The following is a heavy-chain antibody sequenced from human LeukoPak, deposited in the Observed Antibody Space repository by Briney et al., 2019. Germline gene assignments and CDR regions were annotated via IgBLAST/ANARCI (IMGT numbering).Heavy chain of an antibody. Sequence: SETLSLTCTVSGGSISSYYWSWIRQPAGEGLEWIGRIYTSGSTNYNPSLKSRVTMSVDTSKNQFSLKLSSVTAADTAVYYCARDRSSSWYRYYYYMDVWGKGTTVTVSS. CDR1: GGSISSYY. D-gene: IGHD6-13*01. V-gene: IGHV4-4*07. CDR3: ARDRSSSWYRYYYYMDV. J-gene: IGHJ6*03. CDR2: IYTSGST.